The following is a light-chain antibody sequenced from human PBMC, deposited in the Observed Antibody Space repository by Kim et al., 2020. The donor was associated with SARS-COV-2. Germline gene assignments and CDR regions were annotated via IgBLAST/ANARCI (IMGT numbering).Light chain of an antibody. V-gene: IGKV1D-13*01. Sequence: GDRVTITCRASKGISSALAWYQQKPGKAPKLLIYDASSLESGIPSRFSGSGSGTDFTLTISSLQPEDFATYYCQQFNNYPSLTFGGGTKVDIK. CDR2: DAS. CDR1: KGISSA. J-gene: IGKJ4*01. CDR3: QQFNNYPSLT.